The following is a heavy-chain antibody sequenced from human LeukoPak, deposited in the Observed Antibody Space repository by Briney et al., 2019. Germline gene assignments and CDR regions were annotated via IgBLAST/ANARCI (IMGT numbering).Heavy chain of an antibody. Sequence: ASVKVSCEVSGYTLTELSMHWVRQAPGKGLEWMGGFDPEDGETIYAQKFQGRVTMTEDTSTDTAYMELSSLRSEDTAVYYCATGHTSPYGSGSYDAFDIWGQGTMVTVSS. V-gene: IGHV1-24*01. CDR1: GYTLTELS. CDR3: ATGHTSPYGSGSYDAFDI. D-gene: IGHD3-10*01. CDR2: FDPEDGET. J-gene: IGHJ3*02.